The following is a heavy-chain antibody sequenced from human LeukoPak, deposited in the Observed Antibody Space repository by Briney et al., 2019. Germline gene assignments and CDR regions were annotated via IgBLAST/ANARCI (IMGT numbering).Heavy chain of an antibody. CDR1: GXSFTSYW. J-gene: IGHJ4*02. CDR3: ARQGHNFFDY. CDR2: IDPSDSYT. Sequence: GESLKISCKGSGXSFTSYWISWVRQMPGKGLEWMGRIDPSDSYTNYSPSFQGHVTISVDKSISTAYLQWSTLKASDTAMYYCARQGHNFFDYWGQGTLVTVSS. V-gene: IGHV5-10-1*01.